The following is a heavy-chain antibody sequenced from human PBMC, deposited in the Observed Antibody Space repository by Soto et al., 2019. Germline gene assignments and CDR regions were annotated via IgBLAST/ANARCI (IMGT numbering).Heavy chain of an antibody. D-gene: IGHD3-22*01. Sequence: GGSLRLSCAASGFTFSSYSMHWVRQAPGKGLEWVAVISYDGSNKYYADSVKGRFTISRDNSKNTLYLQMNSPRAEDTAVYYCARRNYDSSFNYYYGMDVWGQGTTVTVSS. V-gene: IGHV3-30-3*01. CDR2: ISYDGSNK. J-gene: IGHJ6*02. CDR3: ARRNYDSSFNYYYGMDV. CDR1: GFTFSSYS.